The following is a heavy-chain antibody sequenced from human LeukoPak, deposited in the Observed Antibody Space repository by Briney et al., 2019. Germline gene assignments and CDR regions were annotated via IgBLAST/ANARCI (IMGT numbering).Heavy chain of an antibody. V-gene: IGHV4-34*01. D-gene: IGHD5-24*01. J-gene: IGHJ6*03. CDR3: ARGRSLYGYNYFNYYYYMDV. CDR2: TNHSGST. CDR1: GGSFSGYY. Sequence: PSETLSLTCAVYGGSFSGYYWSWIRQPPGKGLEWIGETNHSGSTNYNPSLKSRVTISVDTSKNQFSLKLSSVTAADTAVYYCARGRSLYGYNYFNYYYYMDVWGKGTTVTVSS.